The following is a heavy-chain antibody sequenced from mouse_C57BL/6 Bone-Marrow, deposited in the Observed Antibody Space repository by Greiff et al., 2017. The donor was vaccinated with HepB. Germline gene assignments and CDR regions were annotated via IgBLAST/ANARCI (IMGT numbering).Heavy chain of an antibody. D-gene: IGHD2-2*01. CDR1: GYSFTGYF. V-gene: IGHV1-20*01. CDR2: INPYNGDT. CDR3: ARSVGGYDGYFDY. J-gene: IGHJ2*01. Sequence: VQLQQSGPELVKPGDSVKISCKASGYSFTGYFMNWVMQSHGKSLEWIGRINPYNGDTFYNQKFKGKATLTVDKSSSTAHMELRSLTSEDSAVYYCARSVGGYDGYFDYWGQGTTLTVSS.